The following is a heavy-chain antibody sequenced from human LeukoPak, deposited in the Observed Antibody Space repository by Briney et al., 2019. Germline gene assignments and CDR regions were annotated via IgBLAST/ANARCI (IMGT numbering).Heavy chain of an antibody. CDR3: AREDSSGYYY. CDR2: IYYSGST. CDR1: GGSFSGYY. D-gene: IGHD3-22*01. Sequence: SETLSLTCAVYGGSFSGYYWSWIRQPPGKGLEWIGYIYYSGSTNYNPSLKSRVTISVDTSKNQFSLKLSSVTAADTAVYYCAREDSSGYYYWGQGTLVTVSS. V-gene: IGHV4-59*01. J-gene: IGHJ4*02.